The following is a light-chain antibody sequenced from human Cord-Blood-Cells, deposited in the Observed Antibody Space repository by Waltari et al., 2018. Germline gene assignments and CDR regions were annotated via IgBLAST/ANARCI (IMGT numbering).Light chain of an antibody. CDR1: RSDVGSYNY. CDR2: DVS. V-gene: IGLV2-14*01. Sequence: QSALTQPASASGSPGQSATIPCTGTRSDVGSYNYVSWYQQHPGKAPKLIIYDVSNRPSGVSNRFSGSKSGNTASLTISGLQAEDEADYYCSSYTSSSTLVFGGGTKLTVL. CDR3: SSYTSSSTLV. J-gene: IGLJ3*02.